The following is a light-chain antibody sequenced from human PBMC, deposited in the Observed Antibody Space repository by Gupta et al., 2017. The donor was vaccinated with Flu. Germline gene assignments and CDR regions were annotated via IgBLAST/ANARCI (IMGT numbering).Light chain of an antibody. CDR2: GAS. V-gene: IGKV1-39*01. CDR1: QTVSIS. CDR3: QQTYSSWYT. Sequence: SVGDRVVITCRASQTVSISLNWYQQKPGQAPKLLIYGASSVQSGVPSRFRGRGSGTDFTLTISSLQPEDFAVYYCQQTYSSWYTFGQGTKVGI. J-gene: IGKJ2*01.